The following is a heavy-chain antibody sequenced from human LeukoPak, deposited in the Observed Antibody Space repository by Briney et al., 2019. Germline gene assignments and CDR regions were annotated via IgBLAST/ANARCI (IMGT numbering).Heavy chain of an antibody. V-gene: IGHV3-23*01. D-gene: IGHD3-10*01. Sequence: GGSLRLSCAASGFTFSSYAMSWVRQAPGKGLEWVSAISGSGGSTYYADSVKGRFTISRDNSKNTLYLQMNSLRAEDTAVYYCAKSGSLWFGELSLSHWGQGTLVTVPS. CDR3: AKSGSLWFGELSLSH. CDR2: ISGSGGST. J-gene: IGHJ4*02. CDR1: GFTFSSYA.